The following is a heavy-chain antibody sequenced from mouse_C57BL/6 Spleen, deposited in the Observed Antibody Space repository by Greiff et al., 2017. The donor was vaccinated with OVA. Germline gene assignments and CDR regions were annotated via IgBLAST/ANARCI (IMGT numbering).Heavy chain of an antibody. CDR3: ARDYGSSYKAMDY. Sequence: QVQLQQPGAELVMPGASVKLSCKASGYTFTSYWMHWVKQRPGQGLEWIGEIDPSDSYTNYNQKFKGKSTLTVDKSSSTAYMQLSSLTSADSAVYYCARDYGSSYKAMDYWGQGTSVTVSS. CDR2: IDPSDSYT. V-gene: IGHV1-69*01. CDR1: GYTFTSYW. D-gene: IGHD1-1*01. J-gene: IGHJ4*01.